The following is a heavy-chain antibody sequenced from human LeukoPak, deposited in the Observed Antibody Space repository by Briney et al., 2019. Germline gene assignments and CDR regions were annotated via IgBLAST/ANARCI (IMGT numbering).Heavy chain of an antibody. Sequence: ASVKVSCKASGYTFTSYYMHWVRQAPGQGLEWMGIINPSGGSTSYAQKFQGRVTMTRDTSTSTVYMELSSLRSEDTAVYYCARDLPYGSGSYSTSFDYWGQGTLVTVSS. CDR1: GYTFTSYY. V-gene: IGHV1-46*01. CDR3: ARDLPYGSGSYSTSFDY. J-gene: IGHJ4*02. D-gene: IGHD3-10*01. CDR2: INPSGGST.